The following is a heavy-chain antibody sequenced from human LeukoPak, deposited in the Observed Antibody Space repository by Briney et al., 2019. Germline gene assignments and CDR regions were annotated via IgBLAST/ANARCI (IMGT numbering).Heavy chain of an antibody. V-gene: IGHV4-31*03. Sequence: SETLSLTCNVPGVSVSDGRYYWTWIRQHPGKGLEWIGFMYYSGSAKYNPSLKSRLTISIDTSKNQFSLQLSSVTAADTATYYCATPYCSSISCLDVFNVWGQGTRVTVSS. CDR3: ATPYCSSISCLDVFNV. D-gene: IGHD2-2*01. CDR1: GVSVSDGRYY. J-gene: IGHJ3*01. CDR2: MYYSGSA.